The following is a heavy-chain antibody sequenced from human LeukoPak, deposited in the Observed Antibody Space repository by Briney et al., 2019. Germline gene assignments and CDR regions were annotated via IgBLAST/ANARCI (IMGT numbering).Heavy chain of an antibody. CDR1: GASISTRSNY. V-gene: IGHV4-39*01. CDR2: IYYSGST. D-gene: IGHD4-17*01. CDR3: VRGYGDYARQYYYGMDV. J-gene: IGHJ6*02. Sequence: SETLSLTCTVSGASISTRSNYWGWIRQPPGKGLEWIGSIYYSGSTYFNPSLQSRATLSVDTSNSQFFLKLNSVTAADTAVYYCVRGYGDYARQYYYGMDVWGQGTTVTVSS.